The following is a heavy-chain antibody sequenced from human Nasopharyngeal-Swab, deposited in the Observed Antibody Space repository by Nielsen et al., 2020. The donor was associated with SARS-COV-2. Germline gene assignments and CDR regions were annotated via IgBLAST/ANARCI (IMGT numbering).Heavy chain of an antibody. D-gene: IGHD3-9*01. CDR3: AREYYDILTGYYSNTDY. J-gene: IGHJ4*02. CDR1: GFSLSTSGVG. CDR2: IYWNDDK. V-gene: IGHV2-5*01. Sequence: SGPTLVKSTQTLTLTCTFSGFSLSTSGVGVGWIRQPPGKALEWLALIYWNDDKRYSPSLKSRLTITKDTSKNQVVLTMTNMDPVDTATYYCAREYYDILTGYYSNTDYWGQGTLVTVSS.